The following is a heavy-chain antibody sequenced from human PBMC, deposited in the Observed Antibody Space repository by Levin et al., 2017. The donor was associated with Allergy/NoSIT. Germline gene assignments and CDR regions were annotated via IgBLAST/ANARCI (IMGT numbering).Heavy chain of an antibody. V-gene: IGHV3-23*01. Sequence: GESLKISCAASRFTFSSYAMSWVRQAPGKGLEWVSAIGGNGAGTYYADSVKGRFTISRDNSKNTLYLQMNSLRAEDTAVYYCAKVRGAAVGQRLELDYWGQGTLVTVSS. CDR3: AKVRGAAVGQRLELDY. J-gene: IGHJ4*02. CDR1: RFTFSSYA. CDR2: IGGNGAGT. D-gene: IGHD6-13*01.